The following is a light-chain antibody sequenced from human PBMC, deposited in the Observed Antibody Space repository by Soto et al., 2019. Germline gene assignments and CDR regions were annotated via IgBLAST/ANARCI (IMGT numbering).Light chain of an antibody. CDR1: QSVSSN. CDR3: QQAGT. J-gene: IGKJ3*01. CDR2: GAS. Sequence: EIVMTQSPATLSVSPGERDTLSCRASQSVSSNVAWYQQKPGQAPRLLIYGASTRATGIPARFSGSGSGTEFTLTISSLQSEDFAVYYCQQAGTFGPGTKVDIK. V-gene: IGKV3-15*01.